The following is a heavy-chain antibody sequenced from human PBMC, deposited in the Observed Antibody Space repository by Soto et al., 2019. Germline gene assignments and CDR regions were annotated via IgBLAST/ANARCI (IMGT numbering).Heavy chain of an antibody. CDR2: INHSGST. J-gene: IGHJ4*02. V-gene: IGHV4-34*01. CDR1: GGSFSGYY. D-gene: IGHD2-2*01. Sequence: SETLSLTCAVYGGSFSGYYWSWIRQPPGKGLEWIGEINHSGSTNYNPSLKSRVTISVDTSKNQFSLKLGSVTAADTAVYYCARTPIDVPKYFDYWGQGTLVTVSS. CDR3: ARTPIDVPKYFDY.